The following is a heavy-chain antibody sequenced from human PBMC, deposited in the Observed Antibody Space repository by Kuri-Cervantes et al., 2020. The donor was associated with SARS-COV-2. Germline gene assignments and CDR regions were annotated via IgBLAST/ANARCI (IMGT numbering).Heavy chain of an antibody. CDR3: TSGRIADRLGAFDI. V-gene: IGHV3-15*01. J-gene: IGHJ3*02. D-gene: IGHD2-21*01. Sequence: GGSLRLSCAASGFTFDDYGMSWVRQAPGKGLEWVGRIKSRPDGGATEYAAPVKGRFTFSRDDSKNTLYLQMNSLKTEDTAVYYCTSGRIADRLGAFDIWGQGTMVTVS. CDR2: IKSRPDGGAT. CDR1: GFTFDDYG.